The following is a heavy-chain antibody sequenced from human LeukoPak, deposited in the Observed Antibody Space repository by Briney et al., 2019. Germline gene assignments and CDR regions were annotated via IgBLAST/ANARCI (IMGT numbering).Heavy chain of an antibody. CDR1: GGSISSYY. V-gene: IGHV4-4*07. Sequence: PSETLSLTCTVSGGSISSYYRSWIRQPAGKGLEWIGRIYTSGSTNYNPSLKSRVTMSVDTSKNQFSLKLSSVTAADTAVYYCASRTTVTTSGAFDIWGQGTMVTVSS. CDR3: ASRTTVTTSGAFDI. D-gene: IGHD4-17*01. J-gene: IGHJ3*02. CDR2: IYTSGST.